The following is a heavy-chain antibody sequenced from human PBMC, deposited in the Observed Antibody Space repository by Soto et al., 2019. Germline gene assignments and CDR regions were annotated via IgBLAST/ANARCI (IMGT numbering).Heavy chain of an antibody. J-gene: IGHJ4*02. CDR3: AREVDCGGDCYAFDY. Sequence: QVQLQESGPGLVKPSGTLSLTCAVSGGSISSSNWWSWVRQPPGKGLGWIGEIYHSGSTNYNPSLKSRVTISVDKSKNQFSLKLSSVTAADTAVYYCAREVDCGGDCYAFDYWGQGTLVTVSS. CDR1: GGSISSSNW. D-gene: IGHD2-21*02. CDR2: IYHSGST. V-gene: IGHV4-4*02.